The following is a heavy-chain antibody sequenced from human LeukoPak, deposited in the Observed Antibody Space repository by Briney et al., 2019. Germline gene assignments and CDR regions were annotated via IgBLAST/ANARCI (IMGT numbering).Heavy chain of an antibody. D-gene: IGHD1-26*01. CDR1: GFTVSSNY. CDR3: AKEGNGELLY. CDR2: IYSGGNT. Sequence: GGSLRLSCAASGFTVSSNYMSWVRQAPGKGLEWVSVIYSGGNTYYADSVKGRFTISRHNSKNTLYLQMNILRGDDTAVYYCAKEGNGELLYWGQGTLVTVSS. V-gene: IGHV3-53*04. J-gene: IGHJ4*02.